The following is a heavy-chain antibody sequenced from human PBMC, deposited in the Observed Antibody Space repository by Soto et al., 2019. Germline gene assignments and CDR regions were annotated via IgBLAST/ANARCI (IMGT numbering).Heavy chain of an antibody. CDR1: GGSISSYY. V-gene: IGHV4-59*01. CDR2: IYYSGST. Sequence: SETLSLTCTVSGGSISSYYWSWIRQPPGKGLEWIGYIYYSGSTNYNPSLKSRVTISVDTSKNQFSLKLSSVTAADAAVYYCARGGRVREWWSDPDAFDIWCQGTMVT. D-gene: IGHD2-15*01. J-gene: IGHJ3*02. CDR3: ARGGRVREWWSDPDAFDI.